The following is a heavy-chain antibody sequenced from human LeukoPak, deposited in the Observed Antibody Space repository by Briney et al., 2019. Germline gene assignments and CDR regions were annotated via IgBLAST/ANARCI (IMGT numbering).Heavy chain of an antibody. CDR1: GYTFNSYG. J-gene: IGHJ6*03. Sequence: GASVKVSCKASGYTFNSYGISWVRQAPGQGLEWMGWISAYNGNTNYAQKLQGRVTMTTDTSTSTAYMELRSLRSDDTAVYYCARVAYTSFYYYYYYMDVWGKGTTVTVSS. D-gene: IGHD3-16*01. V-gene: IGHV1-18*01. CDR3: ARVAYTSFYYYYYYMDV. CDR2: ISAYNGNT.